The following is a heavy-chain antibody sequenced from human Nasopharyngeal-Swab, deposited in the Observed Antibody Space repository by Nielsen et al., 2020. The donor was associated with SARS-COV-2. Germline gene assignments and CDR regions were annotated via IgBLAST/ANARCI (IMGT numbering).Heavy chain of an antibody. J-gene: IGHJ5*02. Sequence: GSLRLSCAVYGGSFSTYYWGWIRQPPGKGLEWIGYISHNSGTSYNPSLKSRVTMFMDTSKNQFSLRLTSVTAADTAVYYCAKEGATGWFDPCGQGTLVTVSS. CDR3: AKEGATGWFDP. CDR1: GGSFSTYY. CDR2: ISHNSGT. V-gene: IGHV4-59*01.